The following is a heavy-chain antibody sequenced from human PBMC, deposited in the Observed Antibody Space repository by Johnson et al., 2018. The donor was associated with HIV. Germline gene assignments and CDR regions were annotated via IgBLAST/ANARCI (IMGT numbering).Heavy chain of an antibody. CDR3: ARDHGRGIAAVGRWGAFDI. J-gene: IGHJ3*02. Sequence: VQLVESGGGLVKPGGSLRLSCAASGFTFSDYYMSWIRQAPGKGLEWVSYMSSSGRTIYNADSVKGRFTISRDNAKNSLYLQMNSLIAEDTAVDYCARDHGRGIAAVGRWGAFDIWGQGTMVTVSS. CDR2: MSSSGRTI. CDR1: GFTFSDYY. D-gene: IGHD6-25*01. V-gene: IGHV3-11*04.